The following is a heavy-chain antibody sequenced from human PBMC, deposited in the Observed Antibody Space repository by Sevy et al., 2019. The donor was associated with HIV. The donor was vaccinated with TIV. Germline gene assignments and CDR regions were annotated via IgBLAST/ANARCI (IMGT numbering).Heavy chain of an antibody. CDR1: GFTFSSYA. V-gene: IGHV3-23*01. J-gene: IGHJ4*02. D-gene: IGHD3-9*01. CDR3: GGTVMTGY. Sequence: GGSLRLSCAASGFTFSSYAMSWVRQAPGKGLEWVLAISGSGGSTYYADSVKGRFTISRDDSKDTLYLQMNSLRAEDTAVYYCGGTVMTGYWGQGTLVTVSS. CDR2: ISGSGGST.